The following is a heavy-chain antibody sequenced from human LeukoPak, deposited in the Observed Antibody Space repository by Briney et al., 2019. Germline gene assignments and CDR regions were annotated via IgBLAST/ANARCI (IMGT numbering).Heavy chain of an antibody. J-gene: IGHJ5*02. Sequence: ASVKVSCKASGYTFTGYYMHWVRQAPGQGLEWMGWINAGNGNTKYSQEFQGRVTITRDTSASTAYMELSSLRSEDMAVYYCARAEVKGFYSSSSGWFDPWGQGTLVTVSS. V-gene: IGHV1-3*03. D-gene: IGHD6-6*01. CDR3: ARAEVKGFYSSSSGWFDP. CDR1: GYTFTGYY. CDR2: INAGNGNT.